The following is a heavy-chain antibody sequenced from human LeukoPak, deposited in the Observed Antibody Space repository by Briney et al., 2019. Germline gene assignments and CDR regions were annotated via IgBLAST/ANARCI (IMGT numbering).Heavy chain of an antibody. Sequence: GESLRLSCAASGFAFSPYSMNWVRQAPGKGLEWVSSISPSNTYIYYADSVKGRFTVSRDNAKNSLYLQMSSLRAEDTAVYHCATACGGNCYLNDYWGQGTLVTVSS. CDR2: ISPSNTYI. CDR3: ATACGGNCYLNDY. J-gene: IGHJ4*02. CDR1: GFAFSPYS. D-gene: IGHD2-15*01. V-gene: IGHV3-21*01.